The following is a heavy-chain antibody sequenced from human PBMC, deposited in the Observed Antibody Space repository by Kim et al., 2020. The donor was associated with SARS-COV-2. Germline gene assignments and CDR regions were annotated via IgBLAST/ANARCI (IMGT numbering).Heavy chain of an antibody. CDR3: AIRRYSSGWPYNWFDP. J-gene: IGHJ5*02. D-gene: IGHD6-19*01. CDR1: GYTFTSYG. CDR2: ISAYNGNT. Sequence: ASVKVSCKASGYTFTSYGISWVRQAPGQGLEWMGWISAYNGNTNYAQKLQGRVTMTTDTSTSTAYMELRSLRSDDTAVYYCAIRRYSSGWPYNWFDPWGQGTLVTVSS. V-gene: IGHV1-18*04.